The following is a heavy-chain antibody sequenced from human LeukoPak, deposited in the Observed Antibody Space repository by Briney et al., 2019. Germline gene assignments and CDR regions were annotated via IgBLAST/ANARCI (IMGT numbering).Heavy chain of an antibody. V-gene: IGHV4-34*01. CDR3: ARLGDLLTGYYFES. CDR2: INHSGST. D-gene: IGHD3-9*01. J-gene: IGHJ4*02. Sequence: PSETLSLTCAVYGGSFSGYYWSWIRQPPGKGLEWIGEINHSGSTNYNPSLKSRVTISVDTSKNQFSLKLSSVTAADTAVYFCARLGDLLTGYYFESWGQGTLVIVSS. CDR1: GGSFSGYY.